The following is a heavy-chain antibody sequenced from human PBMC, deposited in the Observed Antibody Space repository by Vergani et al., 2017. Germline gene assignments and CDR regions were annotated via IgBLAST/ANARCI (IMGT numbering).Heavy chain of an antibody. D-gene: IGHD2-15*01. CDR3: ACNRGACRAAYCHSYDF. V-gene: IGHV4-39*01. CDR2: MDYSGST. CDR1: GDSVISTDYH. Sequence: QVQLQESGPGLVKPSETLSLTCTVSGDSVISTDYHWGWIRQPPGKGLEWIGSMDYSGSTSYNPSLESRISISFETPKNQFSLRLTSVTAAATAVYYCACNRGACRAAYCHSYDFWGPGTLVGVSS. J-gene: IGHJ4*02.